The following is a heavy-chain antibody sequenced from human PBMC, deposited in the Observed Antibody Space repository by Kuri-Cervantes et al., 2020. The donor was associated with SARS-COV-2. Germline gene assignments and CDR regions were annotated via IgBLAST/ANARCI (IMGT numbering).Heavy chain of an antibody. CDR3: AREVRTFGAWFDP. Sequence: GSLRLSCAVYGGSFSGYYWSWIRQPPGKGLEWIGSIYHSGRTYYNPSLKSRVTISVDTSKNQFSLKLSSVTAADTAVYYCAREVRTFGAWFDPWGQGTLVTVSS. CDR2: IYHSGRT. V-gene: IGHV4-34*01. J-gene: IGHJ5*02. D-gene: IGHD3-16*01. CDR1: GGSFSGYY.